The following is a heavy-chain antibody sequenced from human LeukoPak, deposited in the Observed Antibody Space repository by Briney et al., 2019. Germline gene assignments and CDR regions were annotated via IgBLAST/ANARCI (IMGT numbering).Heavy chain of an antibody. CDR3: ARDTYYYGSGSYYN. CDR1: RFTFGSYS. V-gene: IGHV3-21*01. CDR2: ISSSGSYI. D-gene: IGHD3-10*01. Sequence: GGSLRLSCAASRFTFGSYSMNWVRQAPGKGLEWVSSISSSGSYIYYADSVKGRFTISRDNAKNFLYLQLHSMKAEDAAVYYCARDTYYYGSGSYYNWGQGTLVTVSS. J-gene: IGHJ4*02.